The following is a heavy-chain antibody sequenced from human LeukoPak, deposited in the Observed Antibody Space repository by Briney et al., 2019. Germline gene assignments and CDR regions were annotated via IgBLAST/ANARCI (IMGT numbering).Heavy chain of an antibody. CDR3: AKDFRSPSHAYGSGSYGFDY. CDR1: GFTFSDYG. Sequence: PGGSLRLACAAYGFTFSDYGMYWVRQAPGKGLEWISAISGSGGSAYYADSVKGRFTISRDNSKNTLYLLMNSLRAEDTAVYYCAKDFRSPSHAYGSGSYGFDYWGQGTLVTVSS. D-gene: IGHD3-10*01. J-gene: IGHJ4*02. CDR2: ISGSGGSA. V-gene: IGHV3-23*01.